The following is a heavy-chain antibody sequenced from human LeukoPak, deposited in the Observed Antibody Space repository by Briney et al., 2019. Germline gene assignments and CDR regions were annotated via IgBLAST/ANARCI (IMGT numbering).Heavy chain of an antibody. CDR3: ARDHVLSEYYFDY. V-gene: IGHV4-38-2*02. J-gene: IGHJ4*02. Sequence: SETLSLTCTVSAYSISSGYYWGWIRQPPGKGLEWIGSIYYSGSTYYNPSLKSRVTISVDTSKNQFSLKLSSVTAADTAVYYCARDHVLSEYYFDYWGQGTLVTVSS. CDR1: AYSISSGYY. CDR2: IYYSGST. D-gene: IGHD2/OR15-2a*01.